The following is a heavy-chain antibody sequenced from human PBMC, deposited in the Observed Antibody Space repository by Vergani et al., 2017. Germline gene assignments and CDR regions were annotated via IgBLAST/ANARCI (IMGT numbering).Heavy chain of an antibody. CDR3: ARDSGSGYSYGYFDY. V-gene: IGHV3-23*01. D-gene: IGHD5-18*01. J-gene: IGHJ4*02. Sequence: EVQLLESGGGLVQPGGSLRLSCAASGFTFSSYAMSWVRQAPGKGLEWVSAISGSGGSTYYADSVKGRFTISRDNSKNTLYLQMNSLRAEDTAVYYCARDSGSGYSYGYFDYWGQGTLVTVSS. CDR1: GFTFSSYA. CDR2: ISGSGGST.